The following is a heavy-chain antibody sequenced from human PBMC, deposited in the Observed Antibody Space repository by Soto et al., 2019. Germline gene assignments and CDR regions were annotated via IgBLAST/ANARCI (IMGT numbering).Heavy chain of an antibody. D-gene: IGHD5-12*01. J-gene: IGHJ6*02. Sequence: PSETLSLTCSVSGGSISSGDYYWNWIRQPPGKGLEWIGHIYYSGSTYYNSSLKSRVTISLDTSKNQFSLKLSSVTAADTAVYYCARDGRAGYDLDYYYYGMDVWGQGTTVTVSS. CDR1: GGSISSGDYY. V-gene: IGHV4-30-4*02. CDR3: ARDGRAGYDLDYYYYGMDV. CDR2: IYYSGST.